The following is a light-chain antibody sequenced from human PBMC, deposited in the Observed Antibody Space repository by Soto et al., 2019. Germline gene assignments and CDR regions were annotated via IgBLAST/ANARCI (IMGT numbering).Light chain of an antibody. CDR3: LQDYTYPWT. J-gene: IGKJ1*01. Sequence: IQMTQSPSSLSASVGDRVTITCRASQGIRSDLGWFQQKPGKAPRLLISAASILQSGVPSRFSGSGSDTDFTLTISSLQPEDVASYYCLQDYTYPWTFGQGTKVEIK. CDR2: AAS. CDR1: QGIRSD. V-gene: IGKV1-6*01.